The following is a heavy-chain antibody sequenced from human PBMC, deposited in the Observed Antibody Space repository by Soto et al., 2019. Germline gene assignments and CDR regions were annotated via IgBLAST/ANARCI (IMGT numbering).Heavy chain of an antibody. D-gene: IGHD1-26*01. J-gene: IGHJ4*02. CDR1: GFTFSSYS. V-gene: IGHV3-21*01. CDR3: ARDYVIVGATVYYFDY. Sequence: GGSLRLSCAASGFTFSSYSMNWVRQAPGKGLEWVSSISSSSSYIYYADSVKGRFTISRDNAKNSLYLQMNSLRAEDTAVYYCARDYVIVGATVYYFDYWGQGTLVTVSS. CDR2: ISSSSSYI.